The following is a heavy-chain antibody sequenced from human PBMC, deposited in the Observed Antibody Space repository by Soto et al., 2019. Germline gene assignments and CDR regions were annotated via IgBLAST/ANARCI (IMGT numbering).Heavy chain of an antibody. CDR1: TVSSNY. Sequence: TVSSNYMSWVRQAPGKGLEWVSVIYSGGSTYYADSVKGRFTISRDNSKNTLYLQMNSLRAEDTAVYYCARDDDYSGMDVWGQGTTVTVSS. J-gene: IGHJ6*02. CDR2: IYSGGST. CDR3: ARDDDYSGMDV. V-gene: IGHV3-53*01.